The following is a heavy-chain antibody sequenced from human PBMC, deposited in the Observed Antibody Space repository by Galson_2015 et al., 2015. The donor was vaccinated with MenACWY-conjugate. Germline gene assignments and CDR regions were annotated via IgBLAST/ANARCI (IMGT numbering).Heavy chain of an antibody. V-gene: IGHV3-15*01. D-gene: IGHD3-10*01. CDR3: TTDRGISTGQAFDI. CDR1: GFSFSNAW. CDR2: IKSKINGGTT. Sequence: SLRLSCAASGFSFSNAWMNWVRQAPGKGLEWVGRIKSKINGGTTDYAAPVKGRFTISRDDSRNTLYLQMNSLKTEDTAVYYCTTDRGISTGQAFDIWGQGTMVTVSS. J-gene: IGHJ3*02.